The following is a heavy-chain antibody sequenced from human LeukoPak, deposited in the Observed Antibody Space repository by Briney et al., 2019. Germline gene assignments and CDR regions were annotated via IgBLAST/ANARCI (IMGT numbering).Heavy chain of an antibody. V-gene: IGHV1-69*05. Sequence: SVKVSCKASGYTFTSYDINWVRQATGQGLEWMGRIIPIFGTANYAQKFQGRVTITTDESTSTAYMELSSLRSEDTAVYYCARDPHHCSGGSCYGYWGQGTLVTVSS. D-gene: IGHD2-15*01. CDR1: GYTFTSYD. CDR3: ARDPHHCSGGSCYGY. J-gene: IGHJ4*02. CDR2: IIPIFGTA.